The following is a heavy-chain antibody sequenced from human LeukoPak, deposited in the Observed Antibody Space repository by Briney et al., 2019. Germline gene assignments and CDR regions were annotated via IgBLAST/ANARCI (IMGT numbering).Heavy chain of an antibody. J-gene: IGHJ4*02. CDR2: INHSGST. CDR1: GGSFSGYY. Sequence: SETLSLTCAVYGGSFSGYYWSWIRQPPGKGLEWIGEINHSGSTNYNPSLKSRVTISVDTSKNQFSLKLSSVTAGDTAVYYCARRRWLRCSIDFDYWGQGTLVSVSS. CDR3: ARRRWLRCSIDFDY. D-gene: IGHD5-12*01. V-gene: IGHV4-34*01.